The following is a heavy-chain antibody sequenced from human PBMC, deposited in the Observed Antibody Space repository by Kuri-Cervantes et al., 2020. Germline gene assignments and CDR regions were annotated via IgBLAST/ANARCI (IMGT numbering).Heavy chain of an antibody. J-gene: IGHJ4*02. CDR3: AREGAWELLGEPFDY. V-gene: IGHV1-2*02. CDR1: GYTFTGYY. CDR2: INPNSGGT. Sequence: ASVKVSCKASGYTFTGYYMHWVRQAPGQGREWMGWINPNSGGTNYAQKFQGRVTMTRDMSISTAYMELSRLRSDDTAGYYCAREGAWELLGEPFDYWGQGTLVTVSS. D-gene: IGHD1-26*01.